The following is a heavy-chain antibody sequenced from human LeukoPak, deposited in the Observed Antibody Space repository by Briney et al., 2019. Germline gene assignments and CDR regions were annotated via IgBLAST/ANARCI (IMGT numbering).Heavy chain of an antibody. V-gene: IGHV3-11*03. CDR1: GFTFSDYY. CDR2: ISSSSSYT. Sequence: GGSLRLSCAASGFTFSDYYMSWIRQAPGKGLEWVSYISSSSSYTNYADSVKGRFTISRDNAKNSLYLQMNSLRAEDTAVYYCARSLLYYYDSSNDYWGQGTLLTVSS. D-gene: IGHD3-22*01. CDR3: ARSLLYYYDSSNDY. J-gene: IGHJ4*02.